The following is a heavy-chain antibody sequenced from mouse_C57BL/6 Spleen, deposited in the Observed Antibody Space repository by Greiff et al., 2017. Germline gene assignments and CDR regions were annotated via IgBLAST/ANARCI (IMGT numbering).Heavy chain of an antibody. CDR2: IHPNSGST. D-gene: IGHD1-1*01. CDR3: AREENYYGSSWDY. J-gene: IGHJ2*01. CDR1: GYTFTSYW. Sequence: QVQLQQPGAELVKPGASVKLSCKASGYTFTSYWMHWVKQRPGQGLEWIGMIHPNSGSTNYNEKFKSKATLTVDKSSSTAYMQLSSLTSEDSAVYYCAREENYYGSSWDYWGQGTTLTVSS. V-gene: IGHV1-64*01.